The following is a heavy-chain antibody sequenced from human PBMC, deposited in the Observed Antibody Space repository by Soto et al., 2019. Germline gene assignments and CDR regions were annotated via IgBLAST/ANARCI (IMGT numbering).Heavy chain of an antibody. D-gene: IGHD3-10*01. Sequence: ASVKVSCKASGYTFTSYDINWVRQATGQGLEWMGIINPSGGSTSYAQKFQGRVTMTRDTSTSTVYMELSSLRSEDTAVYYCARDLVLLWFGEYYYYYGMDVWGQGTTVTVSS. CDR3: ARDLVLLWFGEYYYYYGMDV. CDR1: GYTFTSYD. V-gene: IGHV1-46*03. J-gene: IGHJ6*02. CDR2: INPSGGST.